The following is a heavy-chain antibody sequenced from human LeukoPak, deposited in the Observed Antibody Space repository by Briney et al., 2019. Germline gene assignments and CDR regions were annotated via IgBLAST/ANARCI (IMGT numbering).Heavy chain of an antibody. V-gene: IGHV3-23*01. CDR3: AAPPIAAAGTFRANWFDP. Sequence: GGSLRLSCAASGFTFSSYAMSWVRQAPGKGLEWVSAISGSGGSTYYADSEKGRFTISRDNSKNTLYLQINSLRAEDTAVYYCAAPPIAAAGTFRANWFDPWGQGTLVTVSS. CDR2: ISGSGGST. CDR1: GFTFSSYA. D-gene: IGHD6-13*01. J-gene: IGHJ5*02.